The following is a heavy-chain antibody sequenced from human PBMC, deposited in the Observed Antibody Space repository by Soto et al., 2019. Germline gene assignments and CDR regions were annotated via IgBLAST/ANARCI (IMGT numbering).Heavy chain of an antibody. Sequence: GESLKISCKGSGYSFTSYWIGWVRQMPGKGLEWMGIIYPGDSDTRYSPSFQGQVTISADKSISTAYLQWSSLKASDTAMYYCARHMVDSSGYYYAGIDYWGQGTLVIVSS. CDR3: ARHMVDSSGYYYAGIDY. D-gene: IGHD3-22*01. CDR1: GYSFTSYW. CDR2: IYPGDSDT. V-gene: IGHV5-51*01. J-gene: IGHJ4*02.